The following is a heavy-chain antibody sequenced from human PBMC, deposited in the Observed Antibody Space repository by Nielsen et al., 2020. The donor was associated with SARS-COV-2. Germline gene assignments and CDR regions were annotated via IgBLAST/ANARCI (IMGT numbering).Heavy chain of an antibody. J-gene: IGHJ6*03. V-gene: IGHV3-73*01. D-gene: IGHD3-3*01. CDR1: GFTFSGSA. Sequence: GGSLRLSCAASGFTFSGSAMHWVRQASGKGLEWVGRIRSKANSYATAYAASVKGRFTISRDDSKNTAYLQMNSLKTEDTAVYYCAGGADFWSGTQRYYMDVWGKGTTVTVSS. CDR3: AGGADFWSGTQRYYMDV. CDR2: IRSKANSYAT.